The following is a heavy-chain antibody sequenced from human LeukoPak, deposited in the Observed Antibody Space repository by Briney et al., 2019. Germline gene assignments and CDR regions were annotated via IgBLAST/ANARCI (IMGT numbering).Heavy chain of an antibody. CDR3: ARVTVDSSGWYAPPRAYNWFDP. V-gene: IGHV1-18*01. CDR2: ISAYNGNT. Sequence: VASVKVSCKASGYTFTSYGISWVRQAPGQGLEWMGWISAYNGNTNYAQKLQGRVTMTTDTSTSTAYMELRSLRSDDTAVYYYARVTVDSSGWYAPPRAYNWFDPWGQGTLVTVSS. CDR1: GYTFTSYG. J-gene: IGHJ5*02. D-gene: IGHD6-19*01.